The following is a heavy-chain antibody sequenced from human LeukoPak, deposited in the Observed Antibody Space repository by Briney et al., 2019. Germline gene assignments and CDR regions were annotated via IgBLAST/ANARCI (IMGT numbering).Heavy chain of an antibody. CDR2: ISNDGSVT. CDR3: VVEAANY. Sequence: GGSLRLSCAASGFTYTDYWMTWIRQSPEKGLEWAAHISNDGSVTYYGESVKGRFTISRDNAKNSVYLQMNNLRVEDTAVYYCVVEAANYWGQGTVVTASS. CDR1: GFTYTDYW. J-gene: IGHJ4*02. V-gene: IGHV3-7*01. D-gene: IGHD1-26*01.